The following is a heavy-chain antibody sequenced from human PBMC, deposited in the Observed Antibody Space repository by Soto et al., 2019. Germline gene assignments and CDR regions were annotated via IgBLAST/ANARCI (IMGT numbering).Heavy chain of an antibody. CDR2: IYYSGST. V-gene: IGHV4-31*02. D-gene: IGHD3-3*01. CDR1: GGSISSGGYY. CDR3: ARDNKRRITIFGVVPRVYYYGMDV. J-gene: IGHJ6*02. Sequence: PSETLSLTCTVSGGSISSGGYYWSRIRQHPGKGLEWIGYIYYSGSTYYNPSLKSRVTISVDTSKNQFSLKLSSVTAADTAVYYCARDNKRRITIFGVVPRVYYYGMDVWGQGTTVTVSS.